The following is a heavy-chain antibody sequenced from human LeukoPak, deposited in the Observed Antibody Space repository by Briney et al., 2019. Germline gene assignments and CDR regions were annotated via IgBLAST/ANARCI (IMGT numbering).Heavy chain of an antibody. Sequence: PGGSLRLSCAASGFTFSSYAMSWVRQAPGKGLEWVSAISGSGGSTYYADSVKGRFTISRDNAKNSLYLQMNSLRAEDTAVYYCARDLPGGGKGDYWGQGTLVTVSS. CDR2: ISGSGGST. V-gene: IGHV3-23*01. J-gene: IGHJ4*02. CDR1: GFTFSSYA. D-gene: IGHD4-23*01. CDR3: ARDLPGGGKGDY.